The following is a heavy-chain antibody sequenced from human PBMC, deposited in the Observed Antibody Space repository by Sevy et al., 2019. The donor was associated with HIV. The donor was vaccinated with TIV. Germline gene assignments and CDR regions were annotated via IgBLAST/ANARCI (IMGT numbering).Heavy chain of an antibody. J-gene: IGHJ4*02. V-gene: IGHV3-66*02. Sequence: GGSLRLSCAISGFTVNDKSIIWVRQAPGKGLEWVSVIFSSGSTYYADSAKGRFTNSRDNSKNTVDLQMNSVRAEDTAVYYCVSLFLSYRSGWSYFDYWGQGTLVTVSS. CDR3: VSLFLSYRSGWSYFDY. D-gene: IGHD6-19*01. CDR2: IFSSGST. CDR1: GFTVNDKS.